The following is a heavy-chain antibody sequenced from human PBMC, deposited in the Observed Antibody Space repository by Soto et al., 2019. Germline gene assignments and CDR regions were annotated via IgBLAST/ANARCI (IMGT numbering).Heavy chain of an antibody. D-gene: IGHD1-26*01. CDR2: ISAYNGNT. J-gene: IGHJ6*02. V-gene: IGHV1-18*01. CDR1: GYTFTSYG. Sequence: GASVKVSCKASGYTFTSYGISWVRQAPGQGLEWMGWISAYNGNTNYAQKLQGRVTMTTDTSTSTAYMELRSLRSDDTAVYYCARTPRGQWELPYYYYGMDVWGQGTTVTVSS. CDR3: ARTPRGQWELPYYYYGMDV.